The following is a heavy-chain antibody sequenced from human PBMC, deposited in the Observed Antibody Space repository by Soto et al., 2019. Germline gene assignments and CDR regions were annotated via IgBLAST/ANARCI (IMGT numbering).Heavy chain of an antibody. CDR1: GGSFSGYY. CDR2: INHSGST. CDR3: ARVRAAVTGTPYNWFDP. J-gene: IGHJ5*02. V-gene: IGHV4-34*01. Sequence: PSETLSLTCAACGGSFSGYYWSWIRQPPGKGLEWIGEINHSGSTNYNPSLKSRVTISVDTSKNQFSLKLSSVTAADTAVYYCARVRAAVTGTPYNWFDPWGQGTLVTVS. D-gene: IGHD1-20*01.